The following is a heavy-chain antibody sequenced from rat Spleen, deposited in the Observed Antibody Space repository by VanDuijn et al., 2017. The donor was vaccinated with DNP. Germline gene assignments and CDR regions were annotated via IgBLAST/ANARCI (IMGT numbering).Heavy chain of an antibody. CDR3: ARPIYNNHGGFAY. CDR1: GFTFSDYY. Sequence: EVQLVESGGGLVQPGRSLKLSCAASGFTFSDYYMAWVRQAPTKGLEWVAYIGSDGYAPYYRDSVKGRFTISRDNAKSTLYLQMNSLRSEDMATYYCARPIYNNHGGFAYWGQGTLVSVSS. D-gene: IGHD1-10*01. CDR2: IGSDGYAP. J-gene: IGHJ3*01. V-gene: IGHV5-22*01.